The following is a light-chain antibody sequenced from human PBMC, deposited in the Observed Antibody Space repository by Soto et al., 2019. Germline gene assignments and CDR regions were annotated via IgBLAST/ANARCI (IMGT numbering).Light chain of an antibody. CDR2: GAS. CDR3: QQYGRSPLT. V-gene: IGKV3-20*01. CDR1: QSVTSRN. J-gene: IGKJ4*01. Sequence: EIVLTQSPGTLSLSPGERATLSCRASQSVTSRNLAWFQQKPGQAPRLLIFGASSRATGIPDRFSGSGSGTDFTLSISRLEPEDFAVYYCQQYGRSPLTFGGGTKVEI.